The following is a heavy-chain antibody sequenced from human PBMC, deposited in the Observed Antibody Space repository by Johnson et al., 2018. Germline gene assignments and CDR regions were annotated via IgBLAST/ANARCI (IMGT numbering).Heavy chain of an antibody. J-gene: IGHJ6*02. CDR1: GFPFSSYG. Sequence: QVQLVETGGGVVQPGRSLRLSCAASGFPFSSYGMHWVRPAPGKGLEWVAVISYDGSNKYYAASVKGRFTISRDNSKNTLYLQMNSLRAEDTAVYYCAKNSQDGDYGSYYYGMDVGGQGTTVTVSS. V-gene: IGHV3-30*18. CDR2: ISYDGSNK. D-gene: IGHD4-17*01. CDR3: AKNSQDGDYGSYYYGMDV.